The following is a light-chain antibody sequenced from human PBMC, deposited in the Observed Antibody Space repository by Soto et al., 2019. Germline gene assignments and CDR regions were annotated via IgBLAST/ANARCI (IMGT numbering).Light chain of an antibody. CDR1: SSNIGADYD. J-gene: IGLJ1*01. CDR3: QSYDSTLIARYV. Sequence: QSVLPQPPSVSGAPGQRVTISCTGSSSNIGADYDVHWYQQRPGTAPKLLIFGNINRPSGVPDRFSGSKSGTSASLAITGLQAEDEGDYYCQSYDSTLIARYVFGTGTKLTVL. V-gene: IGLV1-40*01. CDR2: GNI.